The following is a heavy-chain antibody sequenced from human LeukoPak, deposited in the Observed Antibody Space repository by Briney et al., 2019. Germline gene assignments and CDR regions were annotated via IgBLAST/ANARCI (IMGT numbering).Heavy chain of an antibody. J-gene: IGHJ4*02. V-gene: IGHV3-23*01. CDR2: ISGSGGST. CDR1: GFTFSSYA. Sequence: GGSLRLSCAASGFTFSSYAMSWVRQAPGKGLEWVSAISGSGGSTYYADSVKGRFTISRDNSKNTLYLQMNSLRAEDTAVYYCAKDHTPGYCSSTSCYGIDYTGQGTLVTVSS. D-gene: IGHD2-2*01. CDR3: AKDHTPGYCSSTSCYGIDY.